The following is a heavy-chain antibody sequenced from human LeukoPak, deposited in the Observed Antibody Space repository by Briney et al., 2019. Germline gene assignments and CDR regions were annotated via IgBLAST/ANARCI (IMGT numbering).Heavy chain of an antibody. CDR2: INPNSGGT. D-gene: IGHD2-15*01. CDR1: GYTFTGYY. Sequence: ASVKVSCKASGYTFTGYYMHWVRQAPGQGLEWMGWINPNSGGTNYAQKFQGRVTMTRDTSISTAYMELSRLRSDDTAVYYCATDYCSGGSCYPGSYYYYGMDVWGQGTTVTVSS. V-gene: IGHV1-2*02. CDR3: ATDYCSGGSCYPGSYYYYGMDV. J-gene: IGHJ6*02.